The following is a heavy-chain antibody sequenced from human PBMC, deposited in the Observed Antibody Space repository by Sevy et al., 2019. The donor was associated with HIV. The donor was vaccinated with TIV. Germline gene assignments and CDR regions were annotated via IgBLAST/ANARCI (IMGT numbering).Heavy chain of an antibody. CDR1: GYSFTSYW. CDR3: ARTTHYYYYDSSGYYPFDY. D-gene: IGHD3-22*01. J-gene: IGHJ4*02. CDR2: IYPGDSDT. Sequence: GESLKTSCKGSGYSFTSYWIGWVRQMPGKGLEWMGIIYPGDSDTRYSPSFQGQVTISADKSISTAYLQWSSLKASDTAMYYCARTTHYYYYDSSGYYPFDYWGQGTLVTVSS. V-gene: IGHV5-51*01.